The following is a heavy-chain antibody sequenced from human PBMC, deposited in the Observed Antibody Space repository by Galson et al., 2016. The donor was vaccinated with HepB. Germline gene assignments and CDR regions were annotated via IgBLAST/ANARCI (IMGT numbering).Heavy chain of an antibody. CDR3: ARVTAANNPFDS. Sequence: SLRLSCAASGFTFSNYWIHWVRRAPGRGLEWVSYVNDDASRTHYADSVNGRFTISRDNAENMVYLQMNSLRVDDTAVYYCARVTAANNPFDSWGQGILVTVSS. CDR1: GFTFSNYW. V-gene: IGHV3-74*01. J-gene: IGHJ4*02. D-gene: IGHD6-13*01. CDR2: VNDDASRT.